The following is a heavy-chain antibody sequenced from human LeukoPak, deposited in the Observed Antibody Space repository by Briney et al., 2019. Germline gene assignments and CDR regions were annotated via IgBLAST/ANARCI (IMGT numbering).Heavy chain of an antibody. CDR2: ISYDGSNK. D-gene: IGHD1-26*01. V-gene: IGHV3-30-3*01. CDR3: AKVVGATWDYYYGMGV. J-gene: IGHJ6*02. CDR1: GFTFSSYA. Sequence: GGSLRLSCAASGFTFSSYAMHWVRQAPGKGLEWVAVISYDGSNKYYADSVKGRFTISRDNSKNTLYLQMNSLRAEDTAVYYCAKVVGATWDYYYGMGVWGQGTTVTVSS.